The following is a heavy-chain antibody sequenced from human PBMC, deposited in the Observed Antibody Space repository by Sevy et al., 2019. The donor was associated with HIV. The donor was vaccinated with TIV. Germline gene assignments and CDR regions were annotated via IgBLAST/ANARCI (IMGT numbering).Heavy chain of an antibody. CDR3: AGGGVNGWYYFDY. V-gene: IGHV1-69*13. D-gene: IGHD6-19*01. CDR1: GGTFSSYG. Sequence: ASVKVSCKASGGTFSSYGISWVRQAPGQGLEWMGGIIPILGTVNYAQKFQGRVTITADESTKTAYMELSSLRSEDTAVYYCAGGGVNGWYYFDYWGQETLVTVSS. CDR2: IIPILGTV. J-gene: IGHJ4*02.